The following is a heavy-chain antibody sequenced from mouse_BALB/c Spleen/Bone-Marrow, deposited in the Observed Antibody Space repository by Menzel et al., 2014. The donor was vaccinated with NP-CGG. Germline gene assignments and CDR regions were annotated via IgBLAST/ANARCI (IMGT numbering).Heavy chain of an antibody. CDR2: IDPANGNT. V-gene: IGHV14-3*02. CDR3: ARYYYGYYFDY. D-gene: IGHD1-1*01. Sequence: DVKLVESGAELVKPGASVELSCTASGFNIKDTYMHWVKQRPEQGLEWIGRIDPANGNTNYDPRFQGKATITADTSSNTAYLQLSSLTSEDTAVYYCARYYYGYYFDYWGQGTTLTVSS. CDR1: GFNIKDTY. J-gene: IGHJ2*01.